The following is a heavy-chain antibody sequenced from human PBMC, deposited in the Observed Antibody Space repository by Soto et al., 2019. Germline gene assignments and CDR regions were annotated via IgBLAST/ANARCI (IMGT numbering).Heavy chain of an antibody. CDR1: GFTFSSYG. Sequence: QVQLVESGGGVVQPGRSLRLSCAASGFTFSSYGMHWVRQAPGRGLRWVAVIWYDGSNKYYADSVKGRFTISRDNSKNTLYLQMNSLRAEDTAVYYCARDIRARGVLAVAGDYWGQGTLVTVSS. J-gene: IGHJ4*02. V-gene: IGHV3-33*01. CDR3: ARDIRARGVLAVAGDY. CDR2: IWYDGSNK. D-gene: IGHD6-19*01.